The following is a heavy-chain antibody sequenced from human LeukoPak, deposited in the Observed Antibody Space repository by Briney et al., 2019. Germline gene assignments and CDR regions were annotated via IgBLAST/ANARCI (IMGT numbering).Heavy chain of an antibody. CDR1: GGTFSSYA. CDR2: IIPIFGTA. V-gene: IGHV1-69*13. Sequence: SVNVSCKASGGTFSSYAISWVRQAPGQGLEWMGGIIPIFGTANYAQKFQGRVTITADESTSTAYMELSSLRSEDTAVYYCARYWNYQGWFDPRGQGTLVTVSS. J-gene: IGHJ5*02. D-gene: IGHD1-7*01. CDR3: ARYWNYQGWFDP.